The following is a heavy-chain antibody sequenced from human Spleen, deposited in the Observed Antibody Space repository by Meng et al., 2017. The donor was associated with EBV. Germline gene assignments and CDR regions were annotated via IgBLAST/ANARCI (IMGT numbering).Heavy chain of an antibody. CDR3: ARTQGQWLVGPADWFDP. CDR2: INGGGGNT. V-gene: IGHV1-3*01. D-gene: IGHD6-19*01. J-gene: IGHJ5*02. CDR1: GYIFHDYA. Sequence: QVQLVQSGAEVKKPGAPVKVSCKASGYIFHDYAIHWVRQAPGQSLEWMGWINGGGGNTKYSQKFQGRVTMMRDTSATTAFMELSSLRSEDTAVYYCARTQGQWLVGPADWFDPWGQGTLVTVSS.